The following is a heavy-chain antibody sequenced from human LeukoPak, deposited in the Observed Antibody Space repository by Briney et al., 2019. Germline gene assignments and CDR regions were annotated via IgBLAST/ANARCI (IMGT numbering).Heavy chain of an antibody. CDR2: INHSGST. V-gene: IGHV4-34*01. D-gene: IGHD6-13*01. CDR3: ARGRGSSSSRY. Sequence: PSETLSLTCAVYGGSFSGYYWSWIRQPPGKGLEWIGEINHSGSTNYNPSLKSRVTISVDTSKNQFSLKLSSVTAADTAVYYCARGRGSSSSRYWGQGTLVTVSS. CDR1: GGSFSGYY. J-gene: IGHJ4*02.